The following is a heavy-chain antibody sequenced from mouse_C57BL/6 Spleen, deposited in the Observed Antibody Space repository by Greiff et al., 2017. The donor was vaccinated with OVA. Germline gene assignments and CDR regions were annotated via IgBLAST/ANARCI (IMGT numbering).Heavy chain of an antibody. CDR1: GYAFSSSW. Sequence: QVQLQQSGPELVKPGASVKISCKASGYAFSSSWMNWVKQRPGKGLEWIGRIYPGDGDTNYNGKFKGKATLTADKSSSTAYMQLSSLTSEDSAVYFCAREDGNPYYYAMDYWGQGTSVTVSS. V-gene: IGHV1-82*01. J-gene: IGHJ4*01. D-gene: IGHD2-1*01. CDR3: AREDGNPYYYAMDY. CDR2: IYPGDGDT.